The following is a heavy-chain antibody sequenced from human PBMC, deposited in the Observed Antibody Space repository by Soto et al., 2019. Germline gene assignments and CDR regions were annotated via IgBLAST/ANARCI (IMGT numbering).Heavy chain of an antibody. J-gene: IGHJ4*02. CDR2: INVYNGNT. V-gene: IGHV1-18*01. D-gene: IGHD3-22*01. CDR1: NYTFASYD. CDR3: AREYYDSSGYPRFDY. Sequence: VASVKVSCKASNYTFASYDINWVRQAPGQGLEWMGRINVYNGNTNYAQNLQGRVTMTTDASTRRAYMELRSLTSDDTAVYYCAREYYDSSGYPRFDYWGQGTQVTVSS.